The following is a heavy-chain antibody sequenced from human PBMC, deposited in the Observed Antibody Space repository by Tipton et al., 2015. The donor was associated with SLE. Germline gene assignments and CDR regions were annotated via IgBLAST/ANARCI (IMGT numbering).Heavy chain of an antibody. CDR1: GGSISSYY. V-gene: IGHV4-59*08. CDR2: IYYSGST. D-gene: IGHD3-10*01. J-gene: IGHJ3*01. Sequence: TLSLTCTVSGGSISSYYWSWIRQPPGKGLEWIGYIYYSGSTNYNPSLKSRVTILVDTSKNQFSLKLSSVTAADTAVYYCARAQGEMDAFDLWGQGTMVAVSS. CDR3: ARAQGEMDAFDL.